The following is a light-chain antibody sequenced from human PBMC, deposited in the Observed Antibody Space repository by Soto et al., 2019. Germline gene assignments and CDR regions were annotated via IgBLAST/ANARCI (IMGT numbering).Light chain of an antibody. CDR1: QNIDIY. J-gene: IGKJ2*01. V-gene: IGKV1-39*01. CDR2: TTS. Sequence: DGQMSQSPSSLSASVGDRVTITCRASQNIDIYLNWYQQKPGRPPTLLIYTTSRLQSGVPTRFGGSGSGTDFTLTISNLQPEDFATYSCHQSYITPPAFGQGTKVDIK. CDR3: HQSYITPPA.